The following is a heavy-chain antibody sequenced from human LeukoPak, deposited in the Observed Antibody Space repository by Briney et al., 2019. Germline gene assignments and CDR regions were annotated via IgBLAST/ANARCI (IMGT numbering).Heavy chain of an antibody. D-gene: IGHD6-13*01. CDR2: IRSKAYGGTT. Sequence: GGSLRLSCTASGFTFGDYAMSWVRQAPGKGLEWVGFIRSKAYGGTTEYAASVKGRFTISRDDSKSIAYLQMNSLKTEDTAVYYCTVAAAGSDYWGQGTLVTVSS. J-gene: IGHJ4*02. CDR3: TVAAAGSDY. V-gene: IGHV3-49*04. CDR1: GFTFGDYA.